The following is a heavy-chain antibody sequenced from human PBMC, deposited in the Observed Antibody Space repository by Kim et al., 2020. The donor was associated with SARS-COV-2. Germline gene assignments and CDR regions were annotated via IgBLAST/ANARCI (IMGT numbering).Heavy chain of an antibody. CDR2: ISYDGSNK. D-gene: IGHD6-19*01. CDR1: GFTFSSYG. Sequence: GGSLRLSCAASGFTFSSYGMHWVRQAPGKGLEWVAVISYDGSNKYYADSVKGRFTISRDNSKNTLYLQMNSLRAEDTAVYYCAKGLSDWYSSGPAAIAQDAFDIWGQGTMVTVSS. V-gene: IGHV3-30*18. J-gene: IGHJ3*02. CDR3: AKGLSDWYSSGPAAIAQDAFDI.